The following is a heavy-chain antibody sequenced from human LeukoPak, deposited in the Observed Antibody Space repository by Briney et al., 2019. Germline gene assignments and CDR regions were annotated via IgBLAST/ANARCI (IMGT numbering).Heavy chain of an antibody. J-gene: IGHJ6*03. CDR1: GGTFISYA. CDR2: IIPIFGTA. Sequence: SVKVSCKASGGTFISYAISWVRQAPGQGLEWMGGIIPIFGTANYAQKFQGRVTITTDESTSTAYMELSSLRSEDTAVYYCARGLGATHYYYYYYMDVWGKGTTVTVSS. CDR3: ARGLGATHYYYYYYMDV. V-gene: IGHV1-69*05. D-gene: IGHD1-26*01.